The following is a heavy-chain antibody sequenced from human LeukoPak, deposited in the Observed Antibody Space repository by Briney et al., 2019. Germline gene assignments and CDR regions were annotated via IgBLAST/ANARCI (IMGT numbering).Heavy chain of an antibody. Sequence: GGSLRLSCAASGFTFSRSAMSWVRQVPGKGLEWVSGISASGGSTYYADSVRGRFTISRDNSKNTLYVQMNSLRDEDTAVYYCAKDSRAIFGVVIIPNWFDPWGQGTLVTVSS. J-gene: IGHJ5*02. CDR3: AKDSRAIFGVVIIPNWFDP. CDR2: ISASGGST. V-gene: IGHV3-23*01. CDR1: GFTFSRSA. D-gene: IGHD3-3*01.